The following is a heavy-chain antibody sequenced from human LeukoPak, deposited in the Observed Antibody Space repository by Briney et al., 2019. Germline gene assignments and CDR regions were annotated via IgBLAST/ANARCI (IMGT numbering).Heavy chain of an antibody. CDR1: GITFTGSS. V-gene: IGHV3-21*01. Sequence: NPGGSLRLSCAASGITFTGSSMTWVRQAPGKGLEWVSSISSSGSYIYFADSLKGRFTISRDNAKNSLYLQMNSLRAEDTAVYYCARADTTGGYYFDYWGQGTLVTVSS. J-gene: IGHJ4*02. D-gene: IGHD4-17*01. CDR3: ARADTTGGYYFDY. CDR2: ISSSGSYI.